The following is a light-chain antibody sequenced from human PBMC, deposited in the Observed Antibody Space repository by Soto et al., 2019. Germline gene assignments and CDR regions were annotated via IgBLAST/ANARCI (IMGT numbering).Light chain of an antibody. J-gene: IGKJ1*01. CDR3: QEYVTSPCA. Sequence: EIVLTQSPGTLSLSPGERATLSCRASQSVSSSFLAWYQQKPGQAPRLLIYGASNRDTGIPDRFSGSGSGTDFTLTISRLEPEDFSEDKRQEYVTSPCAFGQGTKVAIE. V-gene: IGKV3-20*01. CDR2: GAS. CDR1: QSVSSSF.